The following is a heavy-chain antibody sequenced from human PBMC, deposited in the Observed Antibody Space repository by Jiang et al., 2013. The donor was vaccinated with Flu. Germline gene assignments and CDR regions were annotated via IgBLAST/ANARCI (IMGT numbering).Heavy chain of an antibody. D-gene: IGHD3-16*02. CDR2: TYYRSKWYN. Sequence: SQTLSLTCAISGDSVSSNSAAWNWIRQFPSRGLEWLGRTYYRSKWYNDYAVSVKSRITINPDTSKNQFSLQLNSVTPEDTAVYYCARISSSRTQAHLRYLDAFDIWGQGTMVTVSS. J-gene: IGHJ3*02. CDR1: GDSVSSNSAA. V-gene: IGHV6-1*01. CDR3: ARISSSRTQAHLRYLDAFDI.